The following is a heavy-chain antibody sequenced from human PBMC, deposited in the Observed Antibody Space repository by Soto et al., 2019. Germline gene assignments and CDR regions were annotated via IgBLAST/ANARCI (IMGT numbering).Heavy chain of an antibody. D-gene: IGHD3-9*01. CDR2: IYSSGST. CDR3: ARGLTRPREDAFGV. Sequence: QVQLQESGPGLVKPAQTLSLTCTVSGDSISRGVFYWSWIRQHPGKGLEWIVYIYSSGSTYYNPSPKSRLTISVDTTKNPLSLKLTSVTAADTAVYYCARGLTRPREDAFGVWGQGTMVTVSS. CDR1: GDSISRGVFY. V-gene: IGHV4-31*03. J-gene: IGHJ3*01.